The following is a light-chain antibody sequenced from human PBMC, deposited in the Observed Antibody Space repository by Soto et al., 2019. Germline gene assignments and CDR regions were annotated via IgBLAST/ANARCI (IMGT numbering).Light chain of an antibody. Sequence: DIQVTQSPSSLSASVGDRVTITCRTSQNINIFLNWYQQKPGRAPMVVISAASNLESGVPSRFSGRGSGTEFTLTISNLQPGDSAIYFCQESYSTPLAFGVGTRVEIK. J-gene: IGKJ4*01. CDR3: QESYSTPLA. V-gene: IGKV1-39*01. CDR1: QNINIF. CDR2: AAS.